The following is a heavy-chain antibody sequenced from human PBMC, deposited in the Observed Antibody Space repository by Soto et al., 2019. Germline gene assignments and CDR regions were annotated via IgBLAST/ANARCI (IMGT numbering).Heavy chain of an antibody. J-gene: IGHJ6*03. CDR3: ARGEGLGSSSSVWYYYYMDV. CDR2: IYYSGRT. V-gene: IGHV4-31*03. D-gene: IGHD6-6*01. Sequence: QVQLQESGPGLVKPSQTLSLTCTVSGGSMSSGGYYWSWIRQHPGKGLEWIGYIYYSGRTYYNPSLKSRVTISVDTSKNQFSLKLSSVTAADTAVYYCARGEGLGSSSSVWYYYYMDVWGKGTTVTVSS. CDR1: GGSMSSGGYY.